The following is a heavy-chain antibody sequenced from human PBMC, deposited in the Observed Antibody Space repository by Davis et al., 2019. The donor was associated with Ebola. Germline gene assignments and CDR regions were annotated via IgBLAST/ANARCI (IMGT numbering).Heavy chain of an antibody. J-gene: IGHJ3*02. CDR2: IYYSGST. V-gene: IGHV4-59*01. Sequence: SETLSLTCTVSGGSISSYYWSWIRQPPGKGLEWIGYIYYSGSTNYNPSLKSRVTISVDTSKNQFSLRLNSVTAADTAVYYCARAPYDYIWGSYMCAFDIWGQGTMVTVSS. D-gene: IGHD3-16*01. CDR3: ARAPYDYIWGSYMCAFDI. CDR1: GGSISSYY.